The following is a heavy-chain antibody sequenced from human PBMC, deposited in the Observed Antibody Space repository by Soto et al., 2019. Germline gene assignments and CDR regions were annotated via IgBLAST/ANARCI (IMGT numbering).Heavy chain of an antibody. CDR1: GDSISNSRFY. D-gene: IGHD3-22*01. CDR2: IYHTGNA. Sequence: SEALSLTCSVSGDSISNSRFYCAWFRQPPGEGLEWIGSIYHTGNAYYNPSLKSRVTISVDTSKNQFSLKLTSVTAADAALYYCARDFFDSSDYTTNWFDPWGQGTLVTVSS. V-gene: IGHV4-39*01. J-gene: IGHJ5*02. CDR3: ARDFFDSSDYTTNWFDP.